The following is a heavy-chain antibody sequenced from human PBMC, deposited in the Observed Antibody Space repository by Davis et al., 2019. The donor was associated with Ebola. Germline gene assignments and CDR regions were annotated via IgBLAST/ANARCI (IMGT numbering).Heavy chain of an antibody. CDR2: IYYSGST. J-gene: IGHJ5*02. V-gene: IGHV4-31*03. D-gene: IGHD4-17*01. Sequence: MPSETLSLTCTVSGGSISSGGYYWSWIRQHPGKGLEWIGYIYYSGSTYYNPSLKSRVTISVDTSKNQFSLKLSSVTPEDTAVYYCATLMTTVTTGWFDPWGQGTLVTVSS. CDR3: ATLMTTVTTGWFDP. CDR1: GGSISSGGYY.